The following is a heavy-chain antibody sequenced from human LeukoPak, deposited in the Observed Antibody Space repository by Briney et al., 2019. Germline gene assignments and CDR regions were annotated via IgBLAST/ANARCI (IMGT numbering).Heavy chain of an antibody. CDR1: GFTFSSSE. CDR2: ISGSSDTI. Sequence: GGSLRLSCAASGFTFSSSEMTWVRQTPGKGLEWISYISGSSDTIYYTDSVRGRFTISRDNAENSLYLQMNSLRAEDTAVYYCARALSGSYDYWGQGTLVTVSS. V-gene: IGHV3-48*01. J-gene: IGHJ4*02. CDR3: ARALSGSYDY. D-gene: IGHD1-26*01.